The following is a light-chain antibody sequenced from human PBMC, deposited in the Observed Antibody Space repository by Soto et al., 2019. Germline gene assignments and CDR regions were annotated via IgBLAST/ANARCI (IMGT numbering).Light chain of an antibody. CDR1: QSISNW. V-gene: IGKV1-5*03. CDR2: KAS. CDR3: QRYDSFRT. Sequence: DIHMTHAPSTLSASVLYRVTITFRASQSISNWLAWYQQKPGKVPKLLIYKASTLESGVPSRFSGSASGTEFTLTISSLQPDDFATYYCQRYDSFRTFGQGTRLEIK. J-gene: IGKJ5*01.